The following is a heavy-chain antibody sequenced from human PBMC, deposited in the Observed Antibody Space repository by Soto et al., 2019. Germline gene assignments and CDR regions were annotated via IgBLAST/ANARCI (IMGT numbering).Heavy chain of an antibody. D-gene: IGHD6-19*01. CDR3: ARGPHSSGWYGYYYYGMDV. Sequence: QVQLVESGGGVVQPGRSLRLSCAASGFTFSSYAMHWVRQAPGKGLEWVAVISYDGSNKYYADSVKGRFTISRDNSKNTLYLQMNSLRAEDTAVYYCARGPHSSGWYGYYYYGMDVWGQGTTVTVSS. J-gene: IGHJ6*02. CDR1: GFTFSSYA. V-gene: IGHV3-30-3*01. CDR2: ISYDGSNK.